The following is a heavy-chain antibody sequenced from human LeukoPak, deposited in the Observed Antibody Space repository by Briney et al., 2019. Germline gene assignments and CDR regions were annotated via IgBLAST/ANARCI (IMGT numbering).Heavy chain of an antibody. CDR1: GFTFSSYG. J-gene: IGHJ4*02. V-gene: IGHV3-48*03. CDR3: ARNFAS. Sequence: GGSLRLSCAASGFTFSSYGMNWVRQAPGKGLEWVSYISSSGSNIYNADSVKGRFTISRDNAKNSLYLQMSSLRAEDTAVYYCARNFASWGQGTLVTVSS. CDR2: ISSSGSNI.